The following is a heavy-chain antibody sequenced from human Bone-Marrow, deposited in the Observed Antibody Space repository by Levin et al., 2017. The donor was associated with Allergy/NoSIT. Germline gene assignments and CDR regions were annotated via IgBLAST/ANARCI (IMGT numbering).Heavy chain of an antibody. CDR1: GGSFSGYY. J-gene: IGHJ3*02. CDR2: INHSGST. D-gene: IGHD4-17*01. V-gene: IGHV4-34*01. Sequence: GSLRLSCAVYGGSFSGYYWSWIRQPPGKGLEWIGEINHSGSTNYNPSLKSRVTISVDTSKNQFSLKLSSVTAADTAVYYCARASYGDYVFKQISFDIWGQGTMVTVSS. CDR3: ARASYGDYVFKQISFDI.